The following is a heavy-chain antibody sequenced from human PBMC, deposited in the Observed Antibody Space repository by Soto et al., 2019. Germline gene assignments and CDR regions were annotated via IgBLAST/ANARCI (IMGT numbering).Heavy chain of an antibody. V-gene: IGHV3-15*01. D-gene: IGHD2-2*01. CDR1: GFTFSNAW. Sequence: LRLSCAASGFTFSNAWMSWVRQAPGKGLEWVGRIKSKTDGGTTDYAAPVKGRFTISRDDSKNTLYLQMNSLKTEDTAVYYCTTPDIVVVPAPTWGQGTLVTVSS. CDR2: IKSKTDGGTT. J-gene: IGHJ5*02. CDR3: TTPDIVVVPAPT.